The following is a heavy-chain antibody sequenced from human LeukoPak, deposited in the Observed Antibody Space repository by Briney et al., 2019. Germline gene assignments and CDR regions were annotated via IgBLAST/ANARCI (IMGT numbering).Heavy chain of an antibody. V-gene: IGHV1-24*01. Sequence: VASVKVSCKVSGYTLTELSMHWVRQAPGKGLEWMGGFDPEDGETIYAQKFQGRVTMTEDTSTDTAYMELSRLRSEETAVYYFATALNGYSLYYMDVWGKGTTGTVSS. D-gene: IGHD1-26*01. CDR1: GYTLTELS. CDR2: FDPEDGET. J-gene: IGHJ6*03. CDR3: ATALNGYSLYYMDV.